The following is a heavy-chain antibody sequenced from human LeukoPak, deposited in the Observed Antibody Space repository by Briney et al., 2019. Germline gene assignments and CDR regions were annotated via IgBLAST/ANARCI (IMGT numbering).Heavy chain of an antibody. D-gene: IGHD2-15*01. Sequence: SETLSLTCAVYGGSFSGYYWSWIRQPPGKGLEWIGEINHSGSTNYNPSLKSRVTMSVDTSKNQFSLKLSSVTAADTAVYYCARRSFSSIVVVAKGAFDIWGQGTMVTVSS. CDR3: ARRSFSSIVVVAKGAFDI. CDR1: GGSFSGYY. CDR2: INHSGST. J-gene: IGHJ3*02. V-gene: IGHV4-34*01.